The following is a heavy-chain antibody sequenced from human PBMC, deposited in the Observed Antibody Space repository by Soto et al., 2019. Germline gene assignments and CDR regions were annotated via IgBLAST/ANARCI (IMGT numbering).Heavy chain of an antibody. V-gene: IGHV4-59*01. CDR2: IYYSGST. Sequence: PSETLSLTCTVSGGSITGSYWSWIRQPPGKGLEWIGYIYYSGSTNFNPSLKSRVTMSVDTARNQFSLQLSSVTAADTSVYFCAKYRRTDAEGYTFDYWGQGALVTVSS. CDR1: GGSITGSY. CDR3: AKYRRTDAEGYTFDY. D-gene: IGHD2-15*01. J-gene: IGHJ4*02.